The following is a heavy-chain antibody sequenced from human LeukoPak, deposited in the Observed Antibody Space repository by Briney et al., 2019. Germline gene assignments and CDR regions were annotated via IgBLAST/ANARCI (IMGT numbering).Heavy chain of an antibody. CDR1: GGSISSSNYY. Sequence: SETLSLTCTVSGGSISSSNYYYWGWIRQPPGKGLEWIGYIYYSGSTSYNPSLKSRVTISVDTSKNQFSLKLSSVTAADTAVYYCAREGARWEPSFSAFDIWGQGTMVTVSS. CDR2: IYYSGST. J-gene: IGHJ3*02. CDR3: AREGARWEPSFSAFDI. V-gene: IGHV4-61*01. D-gene: IGHD1-26*01.